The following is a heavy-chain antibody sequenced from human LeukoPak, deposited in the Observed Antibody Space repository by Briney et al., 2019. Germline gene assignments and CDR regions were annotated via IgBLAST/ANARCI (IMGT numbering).Heavy chain of an antibody. Sequence: SQTLSLTCAISGDSVSSNSAAWNWVRQSPERGLEWLGRTFYRSKWYNEYAVSVKGRITINPDTSKSQFSLQVNSVTPDDTAVYYCARGVEGIDYWGQGTLVTVSS. CDR1: GDSVSSNSAA. CDR2: TFYRSKWYN. J-gene: IGHJ4*02. CDR3: ARGVEGIDY. V-gene: IGHV6-1*01. D-gene: IGHD1-1*01.